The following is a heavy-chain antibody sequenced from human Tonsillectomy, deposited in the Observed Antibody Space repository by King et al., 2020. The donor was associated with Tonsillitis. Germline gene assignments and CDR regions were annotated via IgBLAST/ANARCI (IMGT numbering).Heavy chain of an antibody. J-gene: IGHJ4*02. V-gene: IGHV3-23*04. D-gene: IGHD6-19*01. CDR2: ISGNSGST. CDR1: GFTFSSYA. Sequence: VQLVESGGGLVQPGGSLRLSCAASGFTFSSYAMTWVRQAPGKGLEWVSAISGNSGSTYYADSVKGRFTISRDNSKNTLYLQMNSLRAEDTAIYYCAKLWYSSGWYGYFDYWGQGTLVTVSS. CDR3: AKLWYSSGWYGYFDY.